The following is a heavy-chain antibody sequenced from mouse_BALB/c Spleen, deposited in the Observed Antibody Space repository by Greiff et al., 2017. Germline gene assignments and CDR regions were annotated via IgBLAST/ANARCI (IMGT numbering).Heavy chain of an antibody. V-gene: IGHV1-4*02. D-gene: IGHD2-1*01. CDR2: INPSSGYT. Sequence: QVQLKESAAELARPGASVKMSCKASGYTFTSYTMHWVKQRPGQGLEWIGYINPSSGYTEYNQKFKDKTTLTADKSSSTAYMQLSSLTSEDSAVYYCARRSYYGNYDAMDYWGQGTSVTVSS. J-gene: IGHJ4*01. CDR3: ARRSYYGNYDAMDY. CDR1: GYTFTSYT.